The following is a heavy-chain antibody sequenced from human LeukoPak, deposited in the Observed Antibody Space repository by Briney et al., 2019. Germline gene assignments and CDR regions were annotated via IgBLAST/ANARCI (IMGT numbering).Heavy chain of an antibody. CDR1: GGSVTNTNYY. CDR2: VYHSGIT. Sequence: SETLSLTCTVSGGSVTNTNYYWAWIRQPPGEGLEWIGSVYHSGITYYTPSLKSRVSISVDTSRNHFSLKVTSVTAADTAVYYCARDALRYCSSTSCLKGAFDIWGQGTMVTVSS. D-gene: IGHD2-2*01. CDR3: ARDALRYCSSTSCLKGAFDI. V-gene: IGHV4-39*07. J-gene: IGHJ3*02.